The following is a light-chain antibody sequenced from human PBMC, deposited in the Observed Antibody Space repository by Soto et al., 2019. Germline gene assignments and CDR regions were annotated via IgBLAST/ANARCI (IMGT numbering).Light chain of an antibody. CDR1: QSISSW. V-gene: IGKV1-5*03. Sequence: DLQMTQSPSTLSASVGDRVTITCWASQSISSWLAWYQQKPGKAPKLLIYKASSLESGVPSRFSGSGSGTEFTLTISSLQPDDFATYYCQQYNNYPWTFGQGTKVDIK. CDR2: KAS. J-gene: IGKJ1*01. CDR3: QQYNNYPWT.